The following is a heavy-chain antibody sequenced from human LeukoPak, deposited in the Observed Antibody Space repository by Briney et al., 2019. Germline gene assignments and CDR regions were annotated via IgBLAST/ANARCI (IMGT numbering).Heavy chain of an antibody. CDR1: GGSISSGGYY. V-gene: IGHV4-31*03. J-gene: IGHJ3*02. CDR3: ARERGGFGAVMKGAFDI. D-gene: IGHD3-3*01. Sequence: SQTLSLTCTVSGGSISSGGYYWSWIRQHPGKGLEWIGYIYYSGSTYYNPSLKSRVTISVDTSKNQFSLKLSSVTAADTAVYYCARERGGFGAVMKGAFDIWGQGTMVTVSS. CDR2: IYYSGST.